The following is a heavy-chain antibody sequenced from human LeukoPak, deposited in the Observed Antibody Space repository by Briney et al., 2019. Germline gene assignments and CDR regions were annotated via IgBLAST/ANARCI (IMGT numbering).Heavy chain of an antibody. CDR1: GYSFTSYW. Sequence: GESLKISCKGSGYSFTSYWIGWVRQLPGKGLEWMGIIYPGDSDTRYSPSFQGQVTISADKSISTAYLQWSSLKASDTAMYYCARHSTSAQPSYYDSSGFDYWGQGTLVTVSS. CDR2: IYPGDSDT. CDR3: ARHSTSAQPSYYDSSGFDY. J-gene: IGHJ4*02. D-gene: IGHD3-22*01. V-gene: IGHV5-51*01.